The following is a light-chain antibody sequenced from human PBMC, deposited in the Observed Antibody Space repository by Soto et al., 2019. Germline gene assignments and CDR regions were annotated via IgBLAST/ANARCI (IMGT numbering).Light chain of an antibody. Sequence: DIQMTQSPSSLSASVGDRVTITCRASQSISSYLNWYQQKPGKAPKLLIYAASSLQSGVPSRFSGSVSATDFTLTISSLQPEDFATYYCQQSYSTLYTFGQGTKLEIK. CDR2: AAS. CDR1: QSISSY. V-gene: IGKV1-39*01. CDR3: QQSYSTLYT. J-gene: IGKJ2*01.